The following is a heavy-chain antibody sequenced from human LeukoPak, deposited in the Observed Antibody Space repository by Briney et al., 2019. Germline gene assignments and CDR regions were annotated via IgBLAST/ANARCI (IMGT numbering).Heavy chain of an antibody. CDR1: GFTFSSYA. J-gene: IGHJ6*02. V-gene: IGHV3-64D*09. CDR3: VKVDSSGWFLYYYGMDV. D-gene: IGHD6-19*01. CDR2: ISSNGGST. Sequence: GGSLRLPCSASGFTFSSYAMHWVRQAPGKGLEYVSAISSNGGSTYYADSVKGRFTISRDNSKNTLYLQMSSLRAEDTAVYYCVKVDSSGWFLYYYGMDVWGQGTTVTVSS.